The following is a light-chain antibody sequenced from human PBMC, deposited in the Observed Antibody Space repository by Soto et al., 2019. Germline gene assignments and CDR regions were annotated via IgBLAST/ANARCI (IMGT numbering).Light chain of an antibody. CDR1: QSVNDY. CDR2: AAS. J-gene: IGKJ2*01. Sequence: DFQVTQSPSSLSASVGDRVTITCRASQSVNDYLNWYQQRPGKAPRLLIYAASTLHSGVPSRFSGSEFGTDFSLTITSLQPEDFATYYCQQSFSTPYIFGQGTKLEIK. V-gene: IGKV1-39*01. CDR3: QQSFSTPYI.